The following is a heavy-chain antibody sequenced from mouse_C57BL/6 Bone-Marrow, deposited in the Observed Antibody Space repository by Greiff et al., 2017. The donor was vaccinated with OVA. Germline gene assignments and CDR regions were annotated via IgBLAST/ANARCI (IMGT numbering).Heavy chain of an antibody. J-gene: IGHJ4*01. CDR2: FHPYNDDT. Sequence: QVQLQQSGAELVKPGASVKMSCKASGYTFTTYPIEWMKQNHGKSLEWIGNFHPYNDDTKYNEKFKGKATLTVEKSSSTAYMELRSLTSEDSAVYYCARRDGSSYYYAMDYWGQGTSVTVSS. CDR3: ARRDGSSYYYAMDY. D-gene: IGHD1-1*01. CDR1: GYTFTTYP. V-gene: IGHV1-47*01.